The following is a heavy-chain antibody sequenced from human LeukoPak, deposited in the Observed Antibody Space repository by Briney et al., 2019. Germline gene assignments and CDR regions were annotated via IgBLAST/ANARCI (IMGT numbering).Heavy chain of an antibody. CDR2: ISAYNGNT. J-gene: IGHJ5*02. CDR3: ARIRIAARQSWFDP. V-gene: IGHV1-18*01. CDR1: GYTFTSYG. Sequence: ASVKVSCKASGYTFTSYGISWVRQAPGQGLEWMGWISAYNGNTNYAQKLQGRVTVTTDTSTSTAYMELRSLRSDDTAVYYCARIRIAARQSWFDPWGQGTLVTVSS. D-gene: IGHD6-6*01.